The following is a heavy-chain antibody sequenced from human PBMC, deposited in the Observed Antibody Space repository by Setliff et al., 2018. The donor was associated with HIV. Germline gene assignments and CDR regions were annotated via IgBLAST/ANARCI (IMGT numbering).Heavy chain of an antibody. CDR1: GGTFSSYA. D-gene: IGHD3-22*01. J-gene: IGHJ6*03. CDR3: ARDSSGVLSLRYMDV. CDR2: IIPILGTT. V-gene: IGHV1-69*13. Sequence: SVKVSCKASGGTFSSYAINWVRQAPGQGLEWMGGIIPILGTTKYAQKFQGRVTIAADESTTTAYMELSSLRSEDTAIYYCARDSSGVLSLRYMDVWGKGTTVTVSS.